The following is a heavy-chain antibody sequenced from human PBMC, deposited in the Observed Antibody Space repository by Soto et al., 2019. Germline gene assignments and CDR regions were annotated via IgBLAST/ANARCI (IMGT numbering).Heavy chain of an antibody. Sequence: QVQLQESGPGLVKPSETLSLTCTVSGGSISNYYWSWIRQPPGKGLEWIGCIFYGGSTNYSPSLRSRVTISVDTSKNQSSLELNSVTAADTAVYYCARDGKVSGSATHWFDPWGQGTLVTVSS. CDR2: IFYGGST. CDR3: ARDGKVSGSATHWFDP. J-gene: IGHJ5*02. V-gene: IGHV4-59*01. D-gene: IGHD1-26*01. CDR1: GGSISNYY.